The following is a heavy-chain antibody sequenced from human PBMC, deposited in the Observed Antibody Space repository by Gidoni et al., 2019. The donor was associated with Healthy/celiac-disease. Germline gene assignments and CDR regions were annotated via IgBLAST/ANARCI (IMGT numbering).Heavy chain of an antibody. CDR2: IYYSGST. D-gene: IGHD6-13*01. J-gene: IGHJ4*02. CDR1: GGSISSYY. V-gene: IGHV4-59*01. Sequence: QVQLQESGPGLVKPSETLSLTCTVAGGSISSYYWSWILQPPGKGLEWIGYIYYSGSTNYNPSLKSRVTISVDTSKNQFSLKLSSVTAADTAVYYCARDPGAMGAAAGYFDYWGQGTLVTVSS. CDR3: ARDPGAMGAAAGYFDY.